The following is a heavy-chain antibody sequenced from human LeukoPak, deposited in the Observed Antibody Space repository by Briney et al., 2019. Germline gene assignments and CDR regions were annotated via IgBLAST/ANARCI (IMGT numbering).Heavy chain of an antibody. CDR3: VRGYGGNSGNY. Sequence: GGSLRLSCAASGFTFSSYAMSWVRQAPGKGLEGVSSISGSNDYTYAADSLKGRFTISRDNANNSVYLQMNSLRVEDTAVYYCVRGYGGNSGNYWGQGTLVTVSS. CDR2: ISGSNDYT. V-gene: IGHV3-21*01. D-gene: IGHD4-23*01. J-gene: IGHJ4*02. CDR1: GFTFSSYA.